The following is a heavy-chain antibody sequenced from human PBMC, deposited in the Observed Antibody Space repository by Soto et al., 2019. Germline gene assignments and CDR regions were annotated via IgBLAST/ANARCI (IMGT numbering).Heavy chain of an antibody. V-gene: IGHV4-39*01. CDR2: IYYSGST. CDR3: ARKEWLRFSDWFDP. CDR1: GGSISSSSYY. J-gene: IGHJ5*02. D-gene: IGHD5-12*01. Sequence: LSLTCTVSGGSISSSSYYWGWIRQPPGKGLEWIGSIYYSGSTYYNPSLKSRVTISVDTSKNQFSLKLSSVTAADTAVYYCARKEWLRFSDWFDPWGQGTLVTVSS.